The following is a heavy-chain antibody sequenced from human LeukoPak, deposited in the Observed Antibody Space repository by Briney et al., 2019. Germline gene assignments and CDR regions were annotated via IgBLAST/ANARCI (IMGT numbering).Heavy chain of an antibody. CDR1: GGSISNYY. CDR3: ARFGITVVRGGKYCFDH. Sequence: KPSETLSLTCTVSGGSISNYYWSWIRQPPGKGLEWIGHIYYSGATKYNPSLKSRITISVDTSKNQFSLMLSSVTAADTAVYYCARFGITVVRGGKYCFDHWGQGTLVTVSP. D-gene: IGHD3-10*01. J-gene: IGHJ4*02. CDR2: IYYSGAT. V-gene: IGHV4-59*08.